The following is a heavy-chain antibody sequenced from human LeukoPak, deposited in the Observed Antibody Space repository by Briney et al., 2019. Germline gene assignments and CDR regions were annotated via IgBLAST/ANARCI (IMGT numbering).Heavy chain of an antibody. J-gene: IGHJ6*02. CDR2: IYYSGST. D-gene: IGHD2-2*01. CDR1: GGSISSGGYS. Sequence: PSQTLSLTCTVSGGSISSGGYSWSWIRQHPGKGLEWIGYIYYSGSTYYNPSLKSRVTISVDTSKNQFSLKLSSVTAADTAVYYCARDRSSTSPYYYYGMDVWGQGTTVTVSS. CDR3: ARDRSSTSPYYYYGMDV. V-gene: IGHV4-31*03.